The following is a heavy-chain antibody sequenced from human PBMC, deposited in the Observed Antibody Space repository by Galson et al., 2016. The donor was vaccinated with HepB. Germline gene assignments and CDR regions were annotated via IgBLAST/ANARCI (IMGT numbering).Heavy chain of an antibody. D-gene: IGHD5-24*01. CDR2: ISTSSTNT. CDR3: ARSDGYKPTYYYGIDV. J-gene: IGHJ6*02. Sequence: SLRLSCAPSGFAFNRFSMNWVRQAPGKGLEWVSSISTSSTNTFYADSMQGRFAISRDNAKNALYPQMNSLRAEDTAVHFCARSDGYKPTYYYGIDVWGQGTTVTVSS. CDR1: GFAFNRFS. V-gene: IGHV3-21*01.